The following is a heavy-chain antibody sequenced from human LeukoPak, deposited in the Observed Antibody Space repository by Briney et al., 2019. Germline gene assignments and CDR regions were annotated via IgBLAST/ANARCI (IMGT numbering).Heavy chain of an antibody. D-gene: IGHD3-10*01. CDR1: GFIFSSYW. V-gene: IGHV3-7*01. Sequence: GGSLRLTCAGSGFIFSSYWMSWVRQAPGKGLEWVANIKQDGSEKYYVDSVKGRFTISRDNAKNSLYLQMNSLRAEDTAVYYCARVGVRGVIHYYYYMDVWGKGTTVTVSS. CDR3: ARVGVRGVIHYYYYMDV. J-gene: IGHJ6*03. CDR2: IKQDGSEK.